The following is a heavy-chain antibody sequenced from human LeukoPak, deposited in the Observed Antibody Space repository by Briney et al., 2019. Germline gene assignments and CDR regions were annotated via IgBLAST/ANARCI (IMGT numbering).Heavy chain of an antibody. V-gene: IGHV1-2*04. CDR3: AREDYDILTGYYEGAPGPN. J-gene: IGHJ4*02. CDR2: INPNSGGT. Sequence: GASVKVSCKGSGYTFTGYYLHWVRQPPGQGLEWMGWINPNSGGTNYAHKFQGWLIMTRNTSISTAYKELSRLRSDDTAEYFCAREDYDILTGYYEGAPGPNWGQGTLVTVSS. CDR1: GYTFTGYY. D-gene: IGHD3-9*01.